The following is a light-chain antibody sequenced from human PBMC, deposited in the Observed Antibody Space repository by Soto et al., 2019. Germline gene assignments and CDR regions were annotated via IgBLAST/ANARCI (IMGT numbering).Light chain of an antibody. J-gene: IGKJ5*01. CDR2: DAS. CDR1: QSVGSD. Sequence: EIVMTQSPATLSVSPGGRATLSCRASQSVGSDLAWYQQKPGQAPRLLIYDASNRATGIPARFSGSGSGTDFTLTISSLEPEDFAVYYCQQRSNWPPITFGQGTRLENK. V-gene: IGKV3-11*01. CDR3: QQRSNWPPIT.